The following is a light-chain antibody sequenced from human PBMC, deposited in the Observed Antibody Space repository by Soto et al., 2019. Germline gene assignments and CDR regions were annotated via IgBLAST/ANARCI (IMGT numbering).Light chain of an antibody. CDR3: SSYTGSSTLV. CDR1: SSDVGGYIY. Sequence: SALTQPASVSGSPGQSITLSCTGTSSDVGGYIYVSWYQQHPGKAPKLMIYDVSHRPSGVSSRFSGSKSGNTASLTISGLQAEDEADYYCSSYTGSSTLVFGGGTKLTVL. CDR2: DVS. V-gene: IGLV2-14*01. J-gene: IGLJ2*01.